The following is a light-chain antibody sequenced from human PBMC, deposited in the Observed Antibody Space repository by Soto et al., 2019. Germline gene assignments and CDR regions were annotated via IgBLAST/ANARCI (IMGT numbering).Light chain of an antibody. J-gene: IGKJ1*01. CDR2: GAS. CDR1: QSVRSTH. Sequence: VLPQSPGPLSLYPGDIATLPCRASQSVRSTHLAWYQQKPGQAPKLLIYGASSRENGIPSRFSGSGSGTEFTLTISRLQPEDFAVYYCQQCDSSPRTFGQGTRVDIK. V-gene: IGKV3-20*01. CDR3: QQCDSSPRT.